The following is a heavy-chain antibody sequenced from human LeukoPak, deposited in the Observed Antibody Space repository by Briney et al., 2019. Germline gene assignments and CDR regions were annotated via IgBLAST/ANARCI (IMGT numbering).Heavy chain of an antibody. D-gene: IGHD4-17*01. CDR3: ARDARTTVTTGLLDPDLYYGMDV. CDR2: ISAYNGNT. J-gene: IGHJ6*02. Sequence: ASVKVSCKASGYTFTSYSISWVRQAPGQGLEWMGWISAYNGNTNYAQKLQGRVTMTTDTSTSTAYMELRSLRSDDTAVYYCARDARTTVTTGLLDPDLYYGMDVWGQGTAVTVSS. CDR1: GYTFTSYS. V-gene: IGHV1-18*01.